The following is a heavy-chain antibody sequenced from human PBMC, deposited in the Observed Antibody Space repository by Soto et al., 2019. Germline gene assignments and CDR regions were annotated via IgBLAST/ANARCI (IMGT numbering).Heavy chain of an antibody. CDR2: INHSGST. J-gene: IGHJ4*02. CDR3: ARGPIGWLQSFDY. Sequence: QVQLQQWGAGLLKPSETLSLTCAVYGGSFSGYYWSWIRQPPGKGLEWIGEINHSGSTNYNPSLKSRVTISVDTSKNQFSLKLSSVTAADTAVYYCARGPIGWLQSFDYWGQGTLVTVSS. CDR1: GGSFSGYY. D-gene: IGHD5-12*01. V-gene: IGHV4-34*01.